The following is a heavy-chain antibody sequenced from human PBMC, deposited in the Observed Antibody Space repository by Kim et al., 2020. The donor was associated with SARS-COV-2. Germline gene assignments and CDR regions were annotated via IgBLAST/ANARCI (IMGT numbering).Heavy chain of an antibody. V-gene: IGHV4-34*01. CDR1: GGSFSGYY. J-gene: IGHJ5*02. CDR2: INHSGST. CDR3: ARGLRRSMVRGVIPLNWFDP. Sequence: SETLSLTCAVYGGSFSGYYWSWIRQPPGKGLEWIGEINHSGSTNYNPSLKSRVTISVDTSKNQFSLKLSSVTAADTAVYYCARGLRRSMVRGVIPLNWFDPWGQGTLVTVSS. D-gene: IGHD3-10*01.